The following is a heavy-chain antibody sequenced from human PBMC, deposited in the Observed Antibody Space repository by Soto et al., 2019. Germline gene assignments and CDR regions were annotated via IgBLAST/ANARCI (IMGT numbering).Heavy chain of an antibody. V-gene: IGHV3-33*01. D-gene: IGHD3-22*01. Sequence: GGSLRLSCAASGFTFSSYGMHWVRQVPGKGLEWVAVIWYDGSNKYYADSVKGRFTISRDNSKNTLYLQMNSLRAEDTAVYYCASGDSSGSYWGQGTLVTVSS. CDR3: ASGDSSGSY. CDR2: IWYDGSNK. J-gene: IGHJ4*02. CDR1: GFTFSSYG.